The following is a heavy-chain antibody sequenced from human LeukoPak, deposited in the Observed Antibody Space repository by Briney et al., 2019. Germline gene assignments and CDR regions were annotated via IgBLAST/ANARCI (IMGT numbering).Heavy chain of an antibody. J-gene: IGHJ4*02. CDR1: GFTVSSNY. D-gene: IGHD2-15*01. CDR3: ARAGYCSGGSCSFTYYFDY. V-gene: IGHV3-66*02. Sequence: GGSLRLSCAASGFTVSSNYMSWVRQAPGKGLEWVSVIYSGGSTYYAGSVKGRFTISRDNSKNTLYLQMNSLRAEDTAVYYCARAGYCSGGSCSFTYYFDYWGQGTLVTVSS. CDR2: IYSGGST.